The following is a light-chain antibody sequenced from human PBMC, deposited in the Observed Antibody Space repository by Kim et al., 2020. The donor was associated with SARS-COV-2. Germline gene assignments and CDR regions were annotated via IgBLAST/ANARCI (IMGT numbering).Light chain of an antibody. V-gene: IGKV1-5*03. CDR2: RAS. CDR1: QNIRRW. CDR3: QQYDTYSWT. J-gene: IGKJ1*01. Sequence: ASVGDRVIITCRASQNIRRWLAWYQQKPGTAPKLLVYRASTLESGVASRFSGSGSGTEFTLTISSLQPDDSATYYCQQYDTYSWTFGQGTKVDMK.